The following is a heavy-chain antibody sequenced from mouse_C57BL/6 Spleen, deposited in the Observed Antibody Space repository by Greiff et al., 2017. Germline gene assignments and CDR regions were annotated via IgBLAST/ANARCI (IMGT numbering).Heavy chain of an antibody. CDR1: GYTFTSYW. D-gene: IGHD1-1*01. V-gene: IGHV1-64*01. CDR3: AYYYGVATGYFDV. J-gene: IGHJ1*03. Sequence: QVQLQQPGAELVKPGASVTLSCKASGYTFTSYWMHWVKPRPGQGLEWIGMIHPNSGSTNYNEKFKSKATLTVDKSSSTAYMQLSSLTSEDSAVYYCAYYYGVATGYFDVWGTGTTVTVSS. CDR2: IHPNSGST.